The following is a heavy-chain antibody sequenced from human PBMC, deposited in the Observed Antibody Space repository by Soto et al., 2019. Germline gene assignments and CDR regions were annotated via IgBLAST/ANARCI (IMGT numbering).Heavy chain of an antibody. CDR3: ARVFSDSSSFFDP. V-gene: IGHV4-59*06. J-gene: IGHJ5*02. D-gene: IGHD6-13*01. CDR2: IYYSGST. Sequence: SETLSITCTVSGDSITSHYWSWIRQPPGKGLEWIGYIYYSGSTYYNPSLKSRVTISVDTSKNQFSLKVSSVTGADTAVYYCARVFSDSSSFFDPWGQGTLVTVSS. CDR1: GDSITSHY.